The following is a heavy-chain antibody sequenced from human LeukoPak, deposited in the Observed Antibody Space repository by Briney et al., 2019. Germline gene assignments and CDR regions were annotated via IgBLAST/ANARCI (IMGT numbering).Heavy chain of an antibody. CDR3: ARGLTYYYDSGGYYTPYNWFDP. Sequence: SETLSLTCAVYGGSFSGYYWSWIRQPPGKGLEWIGEINHSGSTNYNPSLKSRVTMSMDTSKNQLSLKLSSVTAADTAVYYCARGLTYYYDSGGYYTPYNWFDPWGQGTLVTVSS. CDR2: INHSGST. V-gene: IGHV4-34*01. J-gene: IGHJ5*02. CDR1: GGSFSGYY. D-gene: IGHD3-22*01.